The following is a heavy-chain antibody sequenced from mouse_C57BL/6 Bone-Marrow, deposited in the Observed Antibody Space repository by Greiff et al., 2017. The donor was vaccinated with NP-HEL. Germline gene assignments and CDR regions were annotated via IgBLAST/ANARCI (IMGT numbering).Heavy chain of an antibody. CDR3: ARFGYYGPWFAY. CDR1: GYTFTSYW. CDR2: IHPNSGST. V-gene: IGHV1-64*01. Sequence: QVHVKQPGAELVKPGASVKLSCKASGYTFTSYWMHWVKQRPGQGLEWIGMIHPNSGSTNYNEKFKSKATLTVDKSSSTAYMQLSSLTSEDSAVYYCARFGYYGPWFAYWGQGTLVTVSA. J-gene: IGHJ3*01. D-gene: IGHD1-2*01.